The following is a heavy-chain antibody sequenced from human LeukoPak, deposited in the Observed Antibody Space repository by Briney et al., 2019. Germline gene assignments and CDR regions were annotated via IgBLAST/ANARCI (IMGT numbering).Heavy chain of an antibody. Sequence: GESLQISCEASGYSFNSHWIGWVRQMPGKGLEWMGIIYPGDSDTRYSPSFQGQVTISADKSISTAYLQWSSLKASDTAMYYCARHGLLTDYWGQGTLVTVSS. CDR2: IYPGDSDT. CDR1: GYSFNSHW. J-gene: IGHJ4*02. V-gene: IGHV5-51*01. CDR3: ARHGLLTDY.